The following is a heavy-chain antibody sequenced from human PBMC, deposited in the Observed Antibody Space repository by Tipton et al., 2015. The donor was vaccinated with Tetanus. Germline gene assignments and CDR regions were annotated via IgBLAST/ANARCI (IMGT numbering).Heavy chain of an antibody. V-gene: IGHV3-21*01. CDR2: ISGTGKYI. J-gene: IGHJ4*02. D-gene: IGHD2-21*02. CDR3: ARSHMVTLDY. Sequence: SLRLSCTASGFSFSVYSINWVRQAPGKGLEWVSSISGTGKYIYYADSVKGRFTISRANSKNTLYLQMNNLRPEDTAMYYCARSHMVTLDYWGQGTLVTVSS. CDR1: GFSFSVYS.